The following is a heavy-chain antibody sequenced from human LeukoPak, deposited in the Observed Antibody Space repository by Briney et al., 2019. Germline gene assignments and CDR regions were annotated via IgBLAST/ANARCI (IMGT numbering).Heavy chain of an antibody. CDR1: GGSLSSYY. V-gene: IGHV4-59*01. CDR2: IYYSGST. CDR3: ASRYSSSWYRDAFDT. D-gene: IGHD6-13*01. J-gene: IGHJ3*02. Sequence: PSETLSLTCTVSGGSLSSYYWSWIRQPPGKGLEWIGYIYYSGSTNYNPSLKSRVTISVDTSKNQFSLKLSSVTAADTAVYYCASRYSSSWYRDAFDTWGQGTMVTVSS.